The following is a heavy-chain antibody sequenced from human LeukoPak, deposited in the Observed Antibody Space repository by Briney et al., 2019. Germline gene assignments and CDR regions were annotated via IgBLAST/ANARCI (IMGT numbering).Heavy chain of an antibody. CDR3: ARHTRSSPFDY. J-gene: IGHJ4*02. D-gene: IGHD2-2*01. CDR1: GYISTNYW. Sequence: GESLKISCKASGYISTNYWIGWVRQMPGKGLEWMGIIYPGDSDTRYSPSFQGQVTISVDKSISTAYLQWSSLKASDIAMYYCARHTRSSPFDYWGQGTLVTVSS. CDR2: IYPGDSDT. V-gene: IGHV5-51*01.